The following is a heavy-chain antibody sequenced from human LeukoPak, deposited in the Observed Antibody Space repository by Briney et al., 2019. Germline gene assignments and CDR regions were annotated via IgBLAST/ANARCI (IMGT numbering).Heavy chain of an antibody. V-gene: IGHV1-2*02. CDR3: AEDVGRTGTNCFDP. Sequence: GASVKVSCKPSGDTFTANYLHWVRQAPGQGLEWLGWINLNTGYTKYVQKFQGRVTMTRDTSTSSAFMELSRLRSDDTAVYFCAEDVGRTGTNCFDPWGQGTLVTVSS. CDR1: GDTFTANY. CDR2: INLNTGYT. D-gene: IGHD1-1*01. J-gene: IGHJ5*02.